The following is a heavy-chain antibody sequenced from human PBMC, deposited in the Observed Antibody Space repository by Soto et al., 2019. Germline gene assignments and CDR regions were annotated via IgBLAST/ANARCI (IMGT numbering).Heavy chain of an antibody. CDR1: GGTFSSYA. CDR3: ARGLSTTGYCSSTSCYGRGWFDP. D-gene: IGHD2-2*01. Sequence: ASVKVSCKASGGTFSSYAISWVRQAPGQGLEWMGGIIPIFGTANYAQKFQGRVTITADESTSTAYMELSSLRSEDTAVYYCARGLSTTGYCSSTSCYGRGWFDPWGQGTLVTVSS. J-gene: IGHJ5*02. V-gene: IGHV1-69*13. CDR2: IIPIFGTA.